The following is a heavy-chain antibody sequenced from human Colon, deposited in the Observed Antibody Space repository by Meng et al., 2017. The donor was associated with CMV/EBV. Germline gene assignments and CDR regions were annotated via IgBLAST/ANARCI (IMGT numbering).Heavy chain of an antibody. Sequence: ASVKVSCKASGYTFTGYYMHWVRQAPGQGLEWMGWINPNSGGTNYAQKFQGRVTMTRDTSISTAYMELSRLRTDDTTVYYCAREENSGGYVVDDWGQGTLVTVSS. CDR3: AREENSGGYVVDD. J-gene: IGHJ4*02. CDR1: GYTFTGYY. D-gene: IGHD6-19*01. CDR2: INPNSGGT. V-gene: IGHV1-2*02.